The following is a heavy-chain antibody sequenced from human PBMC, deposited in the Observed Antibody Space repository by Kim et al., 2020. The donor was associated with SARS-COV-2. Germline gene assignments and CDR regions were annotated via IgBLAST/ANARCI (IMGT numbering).Heavy chain of an antibody. D-gene: IGHD1-1*01. V-gene: IGHV3-33*01. Sequence: GESGKGRFTISRDASKNTVFLQMNSLSPEDTAMYYCARDRTGTSGGGLDYWGQGTLVTVSS. CDR3: ARDRTGTSGGGLDY. J-gene: IGHJ4*02.